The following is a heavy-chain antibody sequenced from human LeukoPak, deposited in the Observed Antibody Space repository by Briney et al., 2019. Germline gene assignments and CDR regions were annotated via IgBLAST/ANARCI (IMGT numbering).Heavy chain of an antibody. CDR3: AKDQGQYYDILTGPPGVDY. Sequence: GGSLRLSCAASGFTFSRYGMSWVRQAPGKGLEWVAFIRYDGSNKYYADSVKGRFTISRDNSKNTLYLQMNSLRAEDTAVYYCAKDQGQYYDILTGPPGVDYWGQGTLVTVSS. CDR1: GFTFSRYG. D-gene: IGHD3-9*01. J-gene: IGHJ4*02. CDR2: IRYDGSNK. V-gene: IGHV3-30*02.